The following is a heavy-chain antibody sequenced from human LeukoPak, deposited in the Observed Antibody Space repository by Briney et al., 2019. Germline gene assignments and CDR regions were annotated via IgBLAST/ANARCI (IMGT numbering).Heavy chain of an antibody. V-gene: IGHV3-23*01. Sequence: GGSLRLSCAASGFTFNSYAMSWVRQAPGKGLEWVSVICGSGPTTYYADSVEGRFTISRDNSKNTLYLQMSSLRAEDTAVYYCAKNVGGTCYSASDYWGQGTLVTVSS. CDR1: GFTFNSYA. J-gene: IGHJ4*02. CDR3: AKNVGGTCYSASDY. D-gene: IGHD2-15*01. CDR2: ICGSGPTT.